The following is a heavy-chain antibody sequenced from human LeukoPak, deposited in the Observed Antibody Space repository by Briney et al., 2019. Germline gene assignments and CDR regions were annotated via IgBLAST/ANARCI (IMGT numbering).Heavy chain of an antibody. CDR3: ARLRNGDYSYYYYYYYMDV. CDR1: GGSISSYY. D-gene: IGHD4-17*01. J-gene: IGHJ6*03. CDR2: IYYSGST. V-gene: IGHV4-59*08. Sequence: PSETLSLTCTVSGGSISSYYWSWIRQPPGKGLEWIGHIYYSGSTNYNPSLKSRVTISVDTSKNQFSLKLSSVNAADTAVYYCARLRNGDYSYYYYYYYMDVWGKGTTVTVSS.